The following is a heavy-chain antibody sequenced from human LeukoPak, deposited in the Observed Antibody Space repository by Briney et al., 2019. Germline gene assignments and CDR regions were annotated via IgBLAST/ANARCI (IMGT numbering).Heavy chain of an antibody. CDR1: GFTFSNYV. CDR2: IRGSGVST. Sequence: GGSLRLSCAASGFTFSNYVMNWVRQAPGKGLEWVSGIRGSGVSTYYADSVKGRFTISRDNSKNTLYLQMNSLRAEDTAVYYCVKDRMSVAARYFDFWGQGTLVTVSS. V-gene: IGHV3-23*01. J-gene: IGHJ4*02. D-gene: IGHD6-6*01. CDR3: VKDRMSVAARYFDF.